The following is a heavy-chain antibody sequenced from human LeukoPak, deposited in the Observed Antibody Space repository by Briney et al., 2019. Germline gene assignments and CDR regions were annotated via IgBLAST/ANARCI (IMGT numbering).Heavy chain of an antibody. CDR3: AKRTNVRVPVDC. J-gene: IGHJ4*02. CDR1: GFFSSDYA. Sequence: GALRLFSAAAGFFSSDYAITCVGRPPRQGGEGVSAISTSGTNTYYADSVEGRFTLSRDNSKNTLYRQMNSLRGEDTAVYFCAKRTNVRVPVDCGGQGTLVTVSP. V-gene: IGHV3-23*01. D-gene: IGHD3-10*02. CDR2: ISTSGTNT.